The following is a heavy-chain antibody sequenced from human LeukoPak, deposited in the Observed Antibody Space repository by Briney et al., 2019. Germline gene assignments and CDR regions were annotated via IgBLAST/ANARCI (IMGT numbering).Heavy chain of an antibody. CDR3: ARGKPRDRVGASYFDY. CDR1: GFSFTDYP. Sequence: GGSLRLSCATSGFSFTDYPMNWVRQAPGKGLEWISNIRTTAEGAKYAYYADSVKGRFTFSRENAKNSLYLQMNSLGPGDTAVYYCARGKPRDRVGASYFDYWGQGTLVTVSS. D-gene: IGHD1-26*01. J-gene: IGHJ4*02. V-gene: IGHV3-48*01. CDR2: IRTTAEGAKYA.